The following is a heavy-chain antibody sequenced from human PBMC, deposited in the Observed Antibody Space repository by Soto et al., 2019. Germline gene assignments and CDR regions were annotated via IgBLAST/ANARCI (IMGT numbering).Heavy chain of an antibody. D-gene: IGHD6-13*01. V-gene: IGHV1-8*01. CDR1: GYTFTSYD. Sequence: QVQLVQSGAEVKKPGASVKVSCKASGYTFTSYDINWVRQATGQGLEWMGWMNPNSGNTGYAQKFQGRVTMTRNTSISTAYMELSSLRSEYTAVYYCARRGYSSSWCYYYYGMDVWGQGTTVTVSS. CDR2: MNPNSGNT. J-gene: IGHJ6*02. CDR3: ARRGYSSSWCYYYYGMDV.